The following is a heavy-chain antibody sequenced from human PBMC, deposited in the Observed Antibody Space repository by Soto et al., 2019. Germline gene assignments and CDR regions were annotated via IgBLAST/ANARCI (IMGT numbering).Heavy chain of an antibody. V-gene: IGHV3-30-3*01. J-gene: IGHJ4*02. Sequence: PGGSLSLSFAASGFTFSSYAMHGVRQAPGKGLEWVAVISCSGSSTYYADSVKGRFTISRDNSKNTLYLQMNSLRAEDTAVYYCAKATVGYCSSTSCSYFDYWGQGTLVTVSS. CDR2: ISCSGSST. CDR1: GFTFSSYA. D-gene: IGHD2-2*01. CDR3: AKATVGYCSSTSCSYFDY.